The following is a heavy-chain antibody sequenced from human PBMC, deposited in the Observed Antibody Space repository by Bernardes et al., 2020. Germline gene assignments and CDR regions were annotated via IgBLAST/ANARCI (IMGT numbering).Heavy chain of an antibody. CDR3: ARAGYSSTWGSYYFDY. CDR1: GGSISSYY. J-gene: IGHJ4*02. D-gene: IGHD6-13*01. V-gene: IGHV4-4*07. Sequence: TLSLTCTVSGGSISSYYWSWIRQPAGKGLEWIGRIYTSGSTNYNPSLKSRVTMSVDTSKNQFSLKLSSVTAADTAVYYCARAGYSSTWGSYYFDYWGQGTLVTVSS. CDR2: IYTSGST.